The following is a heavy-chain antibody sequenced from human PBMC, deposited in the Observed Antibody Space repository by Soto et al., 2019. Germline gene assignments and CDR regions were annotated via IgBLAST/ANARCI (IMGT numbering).Heavy chain of an antibody. CDR1: GFTFSSYE. CDR3: ARSLPYDFWTGYPNWFDP. Sequence: EVQLVESGGGLVQPGGSLRLSCAASGFTFSSYEMNWVRQAPGKGLEWVSYISDTGSTISYADSVKGRFTISRDNSKTKNSLYLQMNSLRAEDTAVYYCARSLPYDFWTGYPNWFDPWGQGTLVTVSS. J-gene: IGHJ5*02. V-gene: IGHV3-48*03. CDR2: ISDTGSTI. D-gene: IGHD3-3*01.